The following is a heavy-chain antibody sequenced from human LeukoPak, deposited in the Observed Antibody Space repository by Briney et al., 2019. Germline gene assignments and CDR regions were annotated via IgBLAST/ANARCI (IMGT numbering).Heavy chain of an antibody. V-gene: IGHV4-61*02. CDR2: IYTSGST. Sequence: SETLSLTCTVSGGSISSGSYYWSWIRQPAGKGLEWIGRIYTSGSTNYNPSLKSRVTISVDTSKNQFSLKLSSVTAADTAVHYCAREWNYDILTGQYYYYYYMDVWGKGTTVTISS. CDR1: GGSISSGSYY. J-gene: IGHJ6*03. D-gene: IGHD3-9*01. CDR3: AREWNYDILTGQYYYYYYMDV.